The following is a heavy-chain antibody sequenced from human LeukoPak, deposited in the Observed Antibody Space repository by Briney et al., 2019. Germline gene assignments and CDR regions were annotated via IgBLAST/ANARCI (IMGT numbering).Heavy chain of an antibody. CDR2: IIPILGIA. CDR1: GGTFSSYA. CDR3: ARPTVSNYYYGMDV. Sequence: SVKVSCKASGGTFSSYAISWVRQAPGQGLEWMGRIIPILGIATYAQRFQGRVTITADKSMSTAYMELSSLRSEDTAVYYCARPTVSNYYYGMDVWGQGTTVTVS. V-gene: IGHV1-69*04. J-gene: IGHJ6*02. D-gene: IGHD2-21*02.